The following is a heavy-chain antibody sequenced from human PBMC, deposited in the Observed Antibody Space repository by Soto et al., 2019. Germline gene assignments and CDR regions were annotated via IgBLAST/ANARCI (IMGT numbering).Heavy chain of an antibody. Sequence: QGQLVQSGAAVKKPGASVQVSCKASGYTFTSYGFSWVRQAPGQGLEWMGWISAYNGNTNYAQKLQGRVTMTTDTSTSTAYMELRSLRSDDTAVYYCTSYHLNSYYYGMDVLGQVNSVTVSA. CDR1: GYTFTSYG. CDR3: TSYHLNSYYYGMDV. CDR2: ISAYNGNT. J-gene: IGHJ6*01. V-gene: IGHV1-18*01.